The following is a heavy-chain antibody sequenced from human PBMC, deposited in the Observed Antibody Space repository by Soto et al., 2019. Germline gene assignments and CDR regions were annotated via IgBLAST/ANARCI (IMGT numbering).Heavy chain of an antibody. D-gene: IGHD6-19*01. Sequence: TGGSLRLSCAAPGFTFSTYAMNWVRQAPGKGLEWVSGISGSGDSTYYADSVKGRFTVSRDNSKNTLYLQMNSLRAEDTAVFYCAKERSSGWSLDYWGQGTLVTVSS. CDR1: GFTFSTYA. J-gene: IGHJ4*02. V-gene: IGHV3-23*01. CDR3: AKERSSGWSLDY. CDR2: ISGSGDST.